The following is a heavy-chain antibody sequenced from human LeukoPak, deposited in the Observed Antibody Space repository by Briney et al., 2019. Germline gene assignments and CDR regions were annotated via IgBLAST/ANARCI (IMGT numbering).Heavy chain of an antibody. J-gene: IGHJ6*03. Sequence: GGSLRLSCEVSGFTFSTYAMSWVRQAPGKGLEWVSVISGSGGSTYYADSVKGRFTISRDNSKNTLYLQMNSLRAEDTVVYYCAKDGSSSGYPYYMDVWGKGTTVTDSS. CDR2: ISGSGGST. CDR3: AKDGSSSGYPYYMDV. V-gene: IGHV3-23*01. D-gene: IGHD5-12*01. CDR1: GFTFSTYA.